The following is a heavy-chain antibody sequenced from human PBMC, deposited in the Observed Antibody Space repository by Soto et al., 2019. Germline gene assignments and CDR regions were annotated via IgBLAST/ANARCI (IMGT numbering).Heavy chain of an antibody. V-gene: IGHV1-18*01. J-gene: IGHJ4*02. Sequence: GASVKVSCKASGYTFTSYGISWVRQAPGQGLEWMGWISAYNGNTNYAQKLQGRVTMTTDTSTSTAYMELRSLRSDDTAVYYCARLKLYYDSSGPDYWGQGTLVTVSS. CDR2: ISAYNGNT. CDR3: ARLKLYYDSSGPDY. CDR1: GYTFTSYG. D-gene: IGHD3-22*01.